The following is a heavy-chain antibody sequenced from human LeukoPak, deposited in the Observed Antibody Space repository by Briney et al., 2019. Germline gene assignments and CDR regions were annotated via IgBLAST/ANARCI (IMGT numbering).Heavy chain of an antibody. J-gene: IGHJ4*02. D-gene: IGHD1-20*01. V-gene: IGHV4-34*01. CDR3: ASGKRYGITGTDFDY. Sequence: SETLSLTCAVYGGSFSGYYWSWIRQPPGKGLEWIGETNHSGSTNYNPSLKSRVTISVDTSKNQFSLKLSSVTAADTAVYYCASGKRYGITGTDFDYWGQGTLVTVSS. CDR1: GGSFSGYY. CDR2: TNHSGST.